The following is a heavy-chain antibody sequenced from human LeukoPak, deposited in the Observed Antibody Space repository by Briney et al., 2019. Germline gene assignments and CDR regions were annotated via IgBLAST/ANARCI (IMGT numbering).Heavy chain of an antibody. V-gene: IGHV3-30*18. CDR3: TKEGGPMAVTTERYSFDQ. CDR2: VSNDGRVQ. CDR1: GFTFSNYG. J-gene: IGHJ4*02. D-gene: IGHD4-17*01. Sequence: GRSLRLSCAASGFTFSNYGMHWVRQAPGKGLEWVAVVSNDGRVQYYADSVKGRFTISRDNSKNTLSLQMNSLRAEDTAVYYCTKEGGPMAVTTERYSFDQWGQGILVTVSS.